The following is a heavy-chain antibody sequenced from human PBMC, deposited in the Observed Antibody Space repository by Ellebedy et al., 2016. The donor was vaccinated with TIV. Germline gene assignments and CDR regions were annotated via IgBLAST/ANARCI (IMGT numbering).Heavy chain of an antibody. CDR3: ARDFRQWLAQGDALDV. CDR2: VWSDGSNK. V-gene: IGHV3-33*08. J-gene: IGHJ6*01. CDR1: GFTFSSYW. Sequence: PGGSLRLSCAASGFTFSSYWMNWVRQAPGKGLEWVAVVWSDGSNKYYSDSVKGRFTITRDNDKNLLYLQMSSLRVEDTAVYYCARDFRQWLAQGDALDVWGQGTTVTVSS. D-gene: IGHD6-19*01.